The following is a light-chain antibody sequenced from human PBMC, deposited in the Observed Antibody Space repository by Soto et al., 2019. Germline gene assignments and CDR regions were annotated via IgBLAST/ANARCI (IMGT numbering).Light chain of an antibody. CDR1: QSVTSNS. CDR2: GAS. Sequence: EIVLTQSPGTLSLSPGERATLSCRASQSVTSNSLAWYQQKPGQAPRLLIYGASSRATGIPDRFSGSGSGTDFTLTISGLEPEDFAVYYCQQYGRSPRTFGQGTKVEIK. J-gene: IGKJ1*01. CDR3: QQYGRSPRT. V-gene: IGKV3-20*01.